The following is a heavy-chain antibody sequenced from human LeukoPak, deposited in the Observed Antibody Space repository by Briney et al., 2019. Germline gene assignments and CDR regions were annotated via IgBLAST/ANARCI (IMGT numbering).Heavy chain of an antibody. J-gene: IGHJ4*02. D-gene: IGHD3-3*01. Sequence: PSETLSLTCAVYGGSFSNYYWTWIRQSPGKGLEWIGEINHSGNTNDNPSLKSRVTISLGTSKNQFSLKLISVTAADTAVYYCAREVRANDFWSGYSRGSIFDYWGQGTPVTVSS. CDR3: AREVRANDFWSGYSRGSIFDY. CDR1: GGSFSNYY. V-gene: IGHV4-34*01. CDR2: INHSGNT.